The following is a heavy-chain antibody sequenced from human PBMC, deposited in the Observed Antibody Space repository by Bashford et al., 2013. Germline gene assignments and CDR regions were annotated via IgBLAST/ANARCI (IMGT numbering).Heavy chain of an antibody. V-gene: IGHV4-39*01. J-gene: IGHJ5*02. CDR3: ARLAYETGGYSNWFDP. Sequence: SETLSLTCTVSGASIRTTNYYWAWIRQPPGKGLEWIGIIDYTGSTYYNPSLRSRITISEDTSKNQFSLNLDSATAADTAMYFCARLAYETGGYSNWFDPWGQGPWSPSPQ. D-gene: IGHD3-22*01. CDR1: GASIRTTNYY. CDR2: IDYTGST.